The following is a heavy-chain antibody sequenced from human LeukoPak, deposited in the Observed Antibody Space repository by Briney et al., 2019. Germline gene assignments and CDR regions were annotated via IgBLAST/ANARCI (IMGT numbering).Heavy chain of an antibody. CDR1: GFTFSSYS. CDR3: TARRAHSGSYEGVY. V-gene: IGHV3-48*04. J-gene: IGHJ4*02. CDR2: ISSSSSTI. Sequence: PGGSLRLSCAASGFTFSSYSMNWVRQAPGKGLGWVSYISSSSSTIYYADSVKGRFTISGDNAKNSLYLQMNSLRAEDTAVYYCTARRAHSGSYEGVYWGQGTLVTVSS. D-gene: IGHD1-26*01.